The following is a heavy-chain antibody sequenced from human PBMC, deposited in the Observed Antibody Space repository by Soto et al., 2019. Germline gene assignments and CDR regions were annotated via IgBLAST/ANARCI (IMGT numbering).Heavy chain of an antibody. CDR1: GGSISSYY. CDR3: ATYCSSTSCQFDY. Sequence: SETLSLTCTVSGGSISSYYWSWIRQPPGKGLEWIGYIYYSGSTNYNPSLKSRVTISVDTSKNQFSLKLSSVTAADTAVYYCATYCSSTSCQFDYWGQGTLVTVSS. D-gene: IGHD2-2*01. V-gene: IGHV4-59*01. J-gene: IGHJ4*02. CDR2: IYYSGST.